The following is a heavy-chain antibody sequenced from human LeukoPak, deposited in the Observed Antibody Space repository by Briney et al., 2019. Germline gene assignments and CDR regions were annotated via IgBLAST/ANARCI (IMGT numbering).Heavy chain of an antibody. J-gene: IGHJ4*02. CDR2: VSSNGDIT. D-gene: IGHD6-25*01. CDR3: AKDHSSGYFDY. Sequence: GGSLRLSCAASGFTFSVYAMHWVRQAPGKGLEYVSAVSSNGDITYYANSVKGRFTISRDNSKNTLYLQMGSLRAEDMAVYYCAKDHSSGYFDYWGQGTLVTVSS. V-gene: IGHV3-64*01. CDR1: GFTFSVYA.